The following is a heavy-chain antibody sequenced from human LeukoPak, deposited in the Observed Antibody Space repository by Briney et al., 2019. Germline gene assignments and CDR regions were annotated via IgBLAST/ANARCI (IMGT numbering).Heavy chain of an antibody. CDR1: GFTFSSYS. D-gene: IGHD3-22*01. Sequence: GGSLRLSCAASGFTFSSYSMNWVRQAPGKGLEWVSSISSSSSYIYYADSVKGRFTISRDNAKNSLYLQMNSLRAEDTAVYYCARGQLYHDSNGFDYWGQGTLVTVSS. J-gene: IGHJ4*02. V-gene: IGHV3-21*01. CDR3: ARGQLYHDSNGFDY. CDR2: ISSSSSYI.